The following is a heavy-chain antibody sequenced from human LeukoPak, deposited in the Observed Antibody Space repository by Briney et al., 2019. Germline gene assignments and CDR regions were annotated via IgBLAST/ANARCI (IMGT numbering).Heavy chain of an antibody. Sequence: PGGSLRLSCAASGFTFSSYAMHWVRQAPGKGLEWVAVISYDGSNKYYADSVKGRFTISRDNSKNTLYLQMNSLRPEDTAVYYCAREKQLVLFFDYWGQGTLVTVSS. CDR2: ISYDGSNK. CDR3: AREKQLVLFFDY. J-gene: IGHJ4*02. V-gene: IGHV3-30*04. D-gene: IGHD6-6*01. CDR1: GFTFSSYA.